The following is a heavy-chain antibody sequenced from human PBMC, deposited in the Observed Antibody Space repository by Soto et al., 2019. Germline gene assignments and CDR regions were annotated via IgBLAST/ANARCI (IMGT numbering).Heavy chain of an antibody. Sequence: QMQLVQSGPEVKKPGTSVKVSCKASGFTFTSSAVQWVRQARGQRLEWIGWIVVGSGNTNYAQKFQERVTITRDMSTXTAXMELSSLRSEDTAVYYCAADWMYYDFWSGYYGMDVWGQGTTVTVSS. V-gene: IGHV1-58*01. CDR2: IVVGSGNT. CDR3: AADWMYYDFWSGYYGMDV. CDR1: GFTFTSSA. D-gene: IGHD3-3*01. J-gene: IGHJ6*02.